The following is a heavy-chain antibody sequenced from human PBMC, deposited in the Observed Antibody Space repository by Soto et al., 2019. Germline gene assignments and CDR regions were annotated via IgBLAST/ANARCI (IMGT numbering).Heavy chain of an antibody. J-gene: IGHJ4*02. CDR2: IIPIFGTA. V-gene: IGHV1-69*12. CDR3: ASGYIVLVPAAATLDY. Sequence: QVQLVQSGAEVKKPGSSVKVSCKASGGTFSSYAISWVRQAPGQGLEWMGGIIPIFGTANYAQKFQGRVTSTADESTSTAYRELSSLRSEDTAVYYCASGYIVLVPAAATLDYWGQGTLVTVSS. D-gene: IGHD2-2*01. CDR1: GGTFSSYA.